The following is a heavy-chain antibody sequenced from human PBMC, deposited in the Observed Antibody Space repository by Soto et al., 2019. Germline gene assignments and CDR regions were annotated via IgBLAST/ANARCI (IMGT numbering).Heavy chain of an antibody. CDR1: GYTFTGYY. CDR3: ARDSNTAMDYYFDY. Sequence: PSVTVSCKASGYTFTGYYMHWVRQAPGQGLEWMGWINPNSGGTNYAQKFQGWVTMTRDTSISTAYMELSRLRSDDTAVYYCARDSNTAMDYYFDYWGQGTLVTVSS. CDR2: INPNSGGT. V-gene: IGHV1-2*04. D-gene: IGHD5-18*01. J-gene: IGHJ4*02.